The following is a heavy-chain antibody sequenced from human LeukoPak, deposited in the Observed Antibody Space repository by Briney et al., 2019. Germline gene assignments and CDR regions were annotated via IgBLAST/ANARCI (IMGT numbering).Heavy chain of an antibody. V-gene: IGHV4-39*02. CDR3: AREPWLARDFDY. J-gene: IGHJ4*02. CDR1: GGSISSNSYY. Sequence: PSETLSLTCTVSGGSISSNSYYWGWIRQPPGKGLEWIGSIYYSGSTYYNPSLKSRVTISVDTSKNQFSLKLSSVTAADTAVYYCAREPWLARDFDYWGQGTLVTVSS. D-gene: IGHD6-19*01. CDR2: IYYSGST.